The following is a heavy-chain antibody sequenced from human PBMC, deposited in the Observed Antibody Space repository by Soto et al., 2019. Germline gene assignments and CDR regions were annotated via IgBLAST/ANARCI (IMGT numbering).Heavy chain of an antibody. Sequence: SETLSLTCTVSGGSISSYYWSWIRQPPGKGLEWIGYIYYSGSTNYNPSLKSRVTLSVDTSKNQFSLKLSSVTAADTAVYYCARSRGGYFDYWGQGTLVTVSS. D-gene: IGHD3-10*01. V-gene: IGHV4-59*01. J-gene: IGHJ4*02. CDR1: GGSISSYY. CDR3: ARSRGGYFDY. CDR2: IYYSGST.